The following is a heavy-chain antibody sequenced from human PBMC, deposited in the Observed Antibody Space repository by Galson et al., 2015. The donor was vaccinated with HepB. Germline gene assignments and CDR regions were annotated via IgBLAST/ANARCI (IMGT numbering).Heavy chain of an antibody. CDR1: GFTFSSYA. CDR3: AKSRNNVGITTDGFDI. V-gene: IGHV3-23*01. J-gene: IGHJ3*02. CDR2: ISGSGYST. D-gene: IGHD1-26*01. Sequence: SLRLSCATSGFTFSSYAMSWVRQAPGKGLEWVSSISGSGYSTYYADSVKGRFTFSRDDSKNTLYLQMNSLRAEDTAVYYCAKSRNNVGITTDGFDIWGQGTMVTVSS.